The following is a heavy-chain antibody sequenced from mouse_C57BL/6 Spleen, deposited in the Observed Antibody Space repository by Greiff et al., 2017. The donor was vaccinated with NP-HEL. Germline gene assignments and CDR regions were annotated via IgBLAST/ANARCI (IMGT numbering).Heavy chain of an antibody. Sequence: EVQGVESGGGLVKPGGSLKLSCAASGFTFGSYAMSWVRQTPEKRLEWVATISDGGSYTYYPDNVKGRFTISRDNAKNNLYLQMSHLKSEDTAMYYCARDRGMAMDYWGQGTSVTVSS. CDR2: ISDGGSYT. V-gene: IGHV5-4*01. D-gene: IGHD2-10*02. J-gene: IGHJ4*01. CDR3: ARDRGMAMDY. CDR1: GFTFGSYA.